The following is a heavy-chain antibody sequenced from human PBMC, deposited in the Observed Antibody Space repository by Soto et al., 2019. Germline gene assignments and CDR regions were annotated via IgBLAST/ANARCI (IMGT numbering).Heavy chain of an antibody. CDR1: GYNFPSFN. J-gene: IGHJ5*02. CDR3: ARAVGIAVTGLDL. CDR2: MNPANGNA. V-gene: IGHV1-8*01. D-gene: IGHD6-19*01. Sequence: QEQLVQSGAELRRPGASVKISCRASGYNFPSFNINWVRQASGQGPEWLGWMNPANGNAAFARDFQGRVTMTRDLSTDTAYMALGGLSSGDTAVYYCARAVGIAVTGLDLWGPGTLVTVS.